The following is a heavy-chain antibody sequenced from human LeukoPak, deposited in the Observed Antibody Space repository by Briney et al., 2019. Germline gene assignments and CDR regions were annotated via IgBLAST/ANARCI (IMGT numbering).Heavy chain of an antibody. Sequence: GASVKVSCKASGYTFTNFGISWVRQAPGQGLEWMGWISAYNGNTNYAQKLQGSVTMTTDTSTSTAYMNLRSLRSDDTAVYYCAREDCSGGSCYSLSLTPVFHVFDIWGQGTMVTVSS. J-gene: IGHJ3*02. CDR1: GYTFTNFG. CDR2: ISAYNGNT. CDR3: AREDCSGGSCYSLSLTPVFHVFDI. D-gene: IGHD2-15*01. V-gene: IGHV1-18*01.